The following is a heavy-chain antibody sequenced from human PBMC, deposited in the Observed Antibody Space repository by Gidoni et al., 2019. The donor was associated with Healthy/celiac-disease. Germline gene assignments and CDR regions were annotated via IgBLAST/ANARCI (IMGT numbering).Heavy chain of an antibody. Sequence: EVQLVESGGGLVQPGGSLRLSCAASGFPFSSYWMSWVRQAPGKGLEWVANIKQDGSEKYYVDSVKGRFTISRDNAKNSLYLQMNSLRAEDTAVYYCARVETYEKYYYYGMDVWGQGTTVTVSS. CDR3: ARVETYEKYYYYGMDV. V-gene: IGHV3-7*01. CDR2: IKQDGSEK. CDR1: GFPFSSYW. J-gene: IGHJ6*02. D-gene: IGHD5-12*01.